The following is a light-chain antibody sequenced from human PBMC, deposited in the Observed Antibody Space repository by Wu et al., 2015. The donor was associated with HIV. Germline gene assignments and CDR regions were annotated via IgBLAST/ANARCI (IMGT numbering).Light chain of an antibody. J-gene: IGKJ1*01. CDR1: QRYSLV. CDR2: LHP. CDR3: QRYNTVPRT. Sequence: VGSRSTINVXGRVQRYSLVFSLDQPEPRKVPKLLIMLHPLLANRGSQSRFSGSRSGTEFTLTISSLQPEDVATYYCQRYNTVPRTFGQGTKVEIK. V-gene: IGKV1-27*01.